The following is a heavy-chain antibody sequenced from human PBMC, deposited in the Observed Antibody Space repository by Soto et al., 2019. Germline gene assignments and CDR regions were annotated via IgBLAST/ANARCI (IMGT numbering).Heavy chain of an antibody. D-gene: IGHD2-15*01. Sequence: QVQLVESGGGVVQPGMALKLSCEASGFTFSSYGMHWVRQAPGKGLEWLTVISYDGNNKSYADSVKGRFTISRDSSKNTLYLHMNSLRPEDTAVYYCAHPGGYCSGGTCVTADYWGQGTLVTVSS. V-gene: IGHV3-30*03. CDR1: GFTFSSYG. CDR3: AHPGGYCSGGTCVTADY. CDR2: ISYDGNNK. J-gene: IGHJ4*02.